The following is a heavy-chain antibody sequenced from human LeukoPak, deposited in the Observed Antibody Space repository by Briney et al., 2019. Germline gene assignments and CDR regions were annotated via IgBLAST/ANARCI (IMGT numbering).Heavy chain of an antibody. D-gene: IGHD5-18*01. Sequence: PSETLSLTCTVSGDSISTYYWSWIRQPPGKGLEWIGYIYYRVTSDYNPSLKSRVTISVDTSKNQFSLKLSSVTAADTAVYYCARTTEGGYTYDYFYYYYMDVWGKGTTVTISS. J-gene: IGHJ6*03. CDR2: IYYRVTS. V-gene: IGHV4-59*01. CDR1: GDSISTYY. CDR3: ARTTEGGYTYDYFYYYYMDV.